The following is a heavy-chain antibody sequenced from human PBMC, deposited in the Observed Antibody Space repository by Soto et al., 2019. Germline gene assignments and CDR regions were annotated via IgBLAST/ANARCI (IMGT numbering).Heavy chain of an antibody. CDR2: ISGSGGST. D-gene: IGHD2-2*01. V-gene: IGHV3-23*01. Sequence: PGGSLRHSCAASGFTFSSYAMSWVRQAPGKGLEWVSAISGSGGSTYYADSVKGRFTISRDNSKNTLYLQMNSLRAEDTAVYYCAIPPVGYCSSTSCSTTFFDYWGQGTLVTVSS. J-gene: IGHJ4*02. CDR1: GFTFSSYA. CDR3: AIPPVGYCSSTSCSTTFFDY.